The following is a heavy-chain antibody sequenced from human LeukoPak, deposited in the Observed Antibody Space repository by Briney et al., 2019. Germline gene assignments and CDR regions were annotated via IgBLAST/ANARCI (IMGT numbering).Heavy chain of an antibody. D-gene: IGHD3-10*01. CDR3: ARDIRVRGVDYYYYYMDV. J-gene: IGHJ6*03. Sequence: ASVKVSCKASGYTFTSYDINWVRQATGQGLEWMGWMNPNSGNTGYAQKFQGRVTMTRNTSISTAYMELSSLRSEDTAVYYCARDIRVRGVDYYYYYMDVWGKGTTVTVSS. CDR1: GYTFTSYD. CDR2: MNPNSGNT. V-gene: IGHV1-8*01.